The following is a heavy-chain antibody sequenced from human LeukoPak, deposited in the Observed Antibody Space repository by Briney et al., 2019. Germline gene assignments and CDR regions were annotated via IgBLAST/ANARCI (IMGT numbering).Heavy chain of an antibody. CDR3: ARDTVTTAYYFEY. CDR2: FSYDGRNK. J-gene: IGHJ4*02. CDR1: GFTFSYYA. D-gene: IGHD4-17*01. Sequence: GGSLRLSCAASGFTFSYYAMHWVRQAPGKGLEWVAVFSYDGRNKYYADSVKGRFTISRDISKNTVYLQVSSLRGEDTAVYYRARDTVTTAYYFEYWGQGTLVTVSS. V-gene: IGHV3-30*04.